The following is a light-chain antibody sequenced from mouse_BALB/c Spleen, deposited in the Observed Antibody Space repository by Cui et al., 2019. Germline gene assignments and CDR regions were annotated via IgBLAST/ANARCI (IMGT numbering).Light chain of an antibody. CDR1: PSVSY. CDR2: RTS. Sequence: QIVFTQSPAIMSASPGEKVTISCSASPSVSYMYWYQQKPGSSPKPWIYRTSNLASGVPARFSGSGSGTSYSLTISSMEAEDAATYYCQQYHSYSYTFGGGTKLEIK. CDR3: QQYHSYSYT. V-gene: IGKV4-61*01. J-gene: IGKJ2*01.